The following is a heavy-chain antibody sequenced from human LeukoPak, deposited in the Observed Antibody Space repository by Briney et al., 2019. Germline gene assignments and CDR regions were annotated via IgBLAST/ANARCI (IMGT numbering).Heavy chain of an antibody. CDR1: GGSISSSSFH. CDR2: IFYSGST. V-gene: IGHV4-39*01. Sequence: SETLSLICTVSGGSISSSSFHWGWIRQPPGKGLEWIGTIFYSGSTYYNPSLKSRVTMSVDTFKNQFSLKLSSVTAADTAVYYCARQGYISGQGFRNNWFDPWGQGSLVTVSS. D-gene: IGHD6-19*01. CDR3: ARQGYISGQGFRNNWFDP. J-gene: IGHJ5*02.